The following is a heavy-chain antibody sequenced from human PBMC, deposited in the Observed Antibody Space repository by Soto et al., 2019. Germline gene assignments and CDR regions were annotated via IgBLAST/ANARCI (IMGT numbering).Heavy chain of an antibody. CDR2: SYSGGNT. D-gene: IGHD3-16*01. V-gene: IGHV3-53*01. Sequence: EVQLVESGGGLIQPGGSLRLSCAASEFTVSGNYMSWVRQAPGKGLELVSFSYSGGNTDYADSVKGRFTTSRDNSKNTLYLQMNRLRAEDTAVYYCARAKRGGFDYWGQGTLVTVSS. CDR3: ARAKRGGFDY. CDR1: EFTVSGNY. J-gene: IGHJ4*02.